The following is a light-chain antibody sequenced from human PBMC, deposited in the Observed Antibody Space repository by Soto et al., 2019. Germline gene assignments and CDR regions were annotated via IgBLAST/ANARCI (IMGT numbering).Light chain of an antibody. CDR2: GAS. CDR3: HQYGSSQT. J-gene: IGKJ1*01. Sequence: DIVLTQSPGTLSLSPWERATLSCRASQSVSSNLAWYQQKPGQAPSLLIYGASSRATGIPDRFSGSGSGTDFTLSISRLEPEDFAVYYCHQYGSSQTFGQGTKVDIK. V-gene: IGKV3-20*01. CDR1: QSVSSN.